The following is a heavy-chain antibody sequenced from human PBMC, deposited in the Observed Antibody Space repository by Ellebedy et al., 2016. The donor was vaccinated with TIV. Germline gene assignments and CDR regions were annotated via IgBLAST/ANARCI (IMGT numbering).Heavy chain of an antibody. J-gene: IGHJ6*02. Sequence: GGSLRLXXAASGFTFSSYSMNWVRQAPGKGLEWVSSISSSSSYIYYADSVKGRFTISRDSAKNSLYLQMNSLRAEDTAVYYCARDSYAATYYGMDVWGQGTTVTVSS. CDR1: GFTFSSYS. CDR3: ARDSYAATYYGMDV. D-gene: IGHD1-26*01. CDR2: ISSSSSYI. V-gene: IGHV3-21*01.